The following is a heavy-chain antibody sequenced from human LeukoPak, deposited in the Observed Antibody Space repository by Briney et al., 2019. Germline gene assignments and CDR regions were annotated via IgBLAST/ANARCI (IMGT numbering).Heavy chain of an antibody. Sequence: SETLSLTCTVSGASMRSYYWNWIRQAPGKGLEWIGFISYSGYTSYSPSLKNRVGISVDTSKRQFSLRLSSMATADTAIYYCARGRNDNGGMFFDSWAQGNLVTVSS. CDR2: ISYSGYT. J-gene: IGHJ4*02. V-gene: IGHV4-59*01. D-gene: IGHD4-23*01. CDR1: GASMRSYY. CDR3: ARGRNDNGGMFFDS.